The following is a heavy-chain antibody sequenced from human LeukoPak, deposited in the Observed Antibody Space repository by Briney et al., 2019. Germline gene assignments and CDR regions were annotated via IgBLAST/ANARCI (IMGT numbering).Heavy chain of an antibody. CDR3: ATVYDILTGYYTGLDY. CDR1: GFTFSDYY. J-gene: IGHJ4*02. CDR2: ISSSGSTI. Sequence: TAGTLRLSCAASGFTFSDYYMSWIRQAPGKGLEWVSYISSSGSTISYADPVKGRFTISRDNAKNSLYLQMNSLRAEDTAVYYCATVYDILTGYYTGLDYWGQGTLVTASS. V-gene: IGHV3-11*04. D-gene: IGHD3-9*01.